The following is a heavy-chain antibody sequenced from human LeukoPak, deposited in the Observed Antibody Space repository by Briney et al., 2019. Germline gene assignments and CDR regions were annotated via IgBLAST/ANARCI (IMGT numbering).Heavy chain of an antibody. CDR2: IYPGDSDT. V-gene: IGHV5-51*01. CDR3: AKSDYGSPFFDY. CDR1: GXSFTSYW. Sequence: GESLKISFKGSGXSFTSYWIGWVRQLPGKGLEWMGIIYPGDSDTRYSPSFQGQVTISVDKSISTPYLQWSSLKASDTAMYYCAKSDYGSPFFDYWGQGTLVTVYS. J-gene: IGHJ4*02. D-gene: IGHD3-16*01.